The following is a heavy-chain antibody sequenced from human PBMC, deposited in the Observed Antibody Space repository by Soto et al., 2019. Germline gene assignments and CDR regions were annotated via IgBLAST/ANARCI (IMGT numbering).Heavy chain of an antibody. D-gene: IGHD3-10*01. J-gene: IGHJ4*02. V-gene: IGHV3-7*01. Sequence: EVQVVESGGDLVQPGGSLRLSCAASGFTFSSYWMNWVRQAPGKGLEWVANIKQDGSEKYYVDSVKGRFTISRDNARNSLYLQMNSLRVEDTAVYYCAGDWIINSWGRGTLVTVSS. CDR1: GFTFSSYW. CDR3: AGDWIINS. CDR2: IKQDGSEK.